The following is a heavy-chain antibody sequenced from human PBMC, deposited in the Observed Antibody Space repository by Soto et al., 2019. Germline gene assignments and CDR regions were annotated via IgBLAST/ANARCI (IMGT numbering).Heavy chain of an antibody. CDR3: ARADFTTHMDV. J-gene: IGHJ6*02. CDR2: IYYSGRT. CDR1: GGSISSGGYY. V-gene: IGHV4-31*03. Sequence: SETLSLTCTVSGGSISSGGYYWNWIRQHPGKGLEWIGHIYYSGRTYYNPSLKSRLTISVDTSKNQFSLKLSSVTAADTAVYYCARADFTTHMDVWGQGTTVTVSS. D-gene: IGHD3-22*01.